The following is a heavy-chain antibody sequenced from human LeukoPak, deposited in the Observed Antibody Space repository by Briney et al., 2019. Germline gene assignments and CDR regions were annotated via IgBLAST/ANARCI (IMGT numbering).Heavy chain of an antibody. CDR2: VNLQGST. Sequence: SETLSLTCGVSGGSITNTNYWTWVRQPPGKGLEWIGEVNLQGSTNYNPSLMGRVAISVGTSENHISLQLTSVTVADTAVYYCAREGGPYRPLDYSGQGTLVTVSS. CDR1: GGSITNTNY. J-gene: IGHJ4*02. CDR3: AREGGPYRPLDY. V-gene: IGHV4-4*02.